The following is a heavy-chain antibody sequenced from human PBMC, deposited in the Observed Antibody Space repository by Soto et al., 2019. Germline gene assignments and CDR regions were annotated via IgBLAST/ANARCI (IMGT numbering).Heavy chain of an antibody. D-gene: IGHD3-22*01. CDR1: GFTCSSYA. J-gene: IGHJ6*02. CDR3: AKDWVTMRVVVARGGGYGMGV. CDR2: MSGSGGST. V-gene: IGHV3-23*01. Sequence: EVHLLESGGGLVQPAGSMRLSCAASGFTCSSYAMSCVRQAPGKGMEWVSAMSGSGGSTYDAGSEQGRVTISRDNTQNTRNLHMNSLRADDTAVYYCAKDWVTMRVVVARGGGYGMGVWGHGSKVTV.